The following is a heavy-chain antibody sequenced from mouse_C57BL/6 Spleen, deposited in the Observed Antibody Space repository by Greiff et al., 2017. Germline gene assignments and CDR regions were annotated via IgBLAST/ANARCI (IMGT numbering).Heavy chain of an antibody. D-gene: IGHD2-4*01. CDR3: ARDDYEYFDY. V-gene: IGHV5-17*01. CDR1: GFTFSDYG. Sequence: EVQVVESGGGLVKPGGSLTLSCAASGFTFSDYGMHCVRQAPEKGLEWVAYISSGSSNIYYADTVKGRFTISRDNAKDTLFLQMTSLRSEDTAMYYWARDDYEYFDYWGQGTTLTVSS. CDR2: ISSGSSNI. J-gene: IGHJ2*01.